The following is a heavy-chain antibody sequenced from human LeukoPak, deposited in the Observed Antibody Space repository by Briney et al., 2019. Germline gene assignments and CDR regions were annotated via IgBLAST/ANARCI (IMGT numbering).Heavy chain of an antibody. CDR3: ARQKYSSSSRAFDI. CDR2: MYSGDSDT. Sequence: GESLKNSCKTSGYSFTSYWIGWMRQMPGKGLEWMGIMYSGDSDTRYSPSFQGQVTISADKSISTAYLQWSSLKASDTAMYYCARQKYSSSSRAFDIWGQGTMVTVSS. CDR1: GYSFTSYW. V-gene: IGHV5-51*01. D-gene: IGHD6-6*01. J-gene: IGHJ3*02.